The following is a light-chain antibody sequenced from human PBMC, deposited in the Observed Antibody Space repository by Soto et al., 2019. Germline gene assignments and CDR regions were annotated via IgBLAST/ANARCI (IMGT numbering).Light chain of an antibody. Sequence: EIVLTQSPGTLSLSPGERATLSCRASQSVSTSYLAWYQQKPGQAPRLLIYGASSRATGIPDRFSGSGSGADFTLTISGLEPEDFAVYCCEQYGSVPLTFGGGTKVEIK. J-gene: IGKJ4*01. CDR3: EQYGSVPLT. CDR2: GAS. CDR1: QSVSTSY. V-gene: IGKV3-20*01.